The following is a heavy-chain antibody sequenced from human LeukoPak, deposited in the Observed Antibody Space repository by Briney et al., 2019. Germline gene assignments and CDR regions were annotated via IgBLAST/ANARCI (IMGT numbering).Heavy chain of an antibody. V-gene: IGHV1-18*01. D-gene: IGHD2-2*01. CDR2: ISGYNDNT. CDR1: GYSFRRYG. Sequence: ASVKVSCKASGYSFRRYGISWVRQAPGQGLEWMGWISGYNDNTNYAQKYQGRVSMTTDTSTNTAYMELRSLRSDDTAVYFCARDCSHTSCYGDFDYWGQGTLVTVSS. J-gene: IGHJ4*02. CDR3: ARDCSHTSCYGDFDY.